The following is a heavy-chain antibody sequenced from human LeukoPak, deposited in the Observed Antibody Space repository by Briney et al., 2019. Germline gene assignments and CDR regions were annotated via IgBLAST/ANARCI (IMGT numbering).Heavy chain of an antibody. J-gene: IGHJ4*02. CDR3: ARDLSSDYVAY. CDR1: GFTFSDYY. D-gene: IGHD2/OR15-2a*01. CDR2: IISRGNSV. Sequence: GGSLRLSCAASGFTFSDYYMSWIRQAPGKGLEWVSYIISRGNSVYYADSVKGRFTVSRDNAKNSLYLQMNSLRAEDTAVYYCARDLSSDYVAYWGQGTLVTVSS. V-gene: IGHV3-11*04.